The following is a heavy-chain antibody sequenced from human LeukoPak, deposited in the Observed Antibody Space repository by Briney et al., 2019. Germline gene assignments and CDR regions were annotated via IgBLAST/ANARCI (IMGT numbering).Heavy chain of an antibody. V-gene: IGHV4-59*01. CDR2: TYYSGSN. CDR1: GGSITSYH. CDR3: ARGGSGTYYHY. D-gene: IGHD1-26*01. Sequence: SETLSLTCTVSGGSITSYHYSWIRQPPGKGLEWIGYTYYSGSNNYNPSLKSRVTISVDTSKNQFSLKLSSVTAADTAVYYCARGGSGTYYHYWGQGTLVTVSS. J-gene: IGHJ4*02.